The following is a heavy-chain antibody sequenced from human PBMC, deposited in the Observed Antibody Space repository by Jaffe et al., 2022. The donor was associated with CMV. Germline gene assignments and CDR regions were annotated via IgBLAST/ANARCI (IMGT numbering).Heavy chain of an antibody. CDR1: GDSVSSNRAA. J-gene: IGHJ4*02. D-gene: IGHD1-20*01. V-gene: IGHV6-1*01. CDR3: ARVGVTGALDY. Sequence: QVQLQQSGPGLVKPSQTLSLTCAISGDSVSSNRAAWHWIRQTPSRGLEWLGRTYYRSKWYNDYAVSVKSRITINPDTSKNQLSLQLSSVTPEDTAIYFCARVGVTGALDYWGQGTLVTVSS. CDR2: TYYRSKWYN.